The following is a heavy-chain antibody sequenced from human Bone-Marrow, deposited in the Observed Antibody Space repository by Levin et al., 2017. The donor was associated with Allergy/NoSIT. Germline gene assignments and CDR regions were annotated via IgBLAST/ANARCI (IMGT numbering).Heavy chain of an antibody. V-gene: IGHV3-30-3*01. CDR1: GFTFSSYA. CDR2: ISYDGSNK. CDR3: ARGSDIVVVVAATPYGY. J-gene: IGHJ4*02. D-gene: IGHD2-15*01. Sequence: GGSLRLSCAASGFTFSSYAMHWVRQAPGKGLEWVAVISYDGSNKYYADSVKGRFTISRDNSKNTLYLQMNSLRAEDTAVYYCARGSDIVVVVAATPYGYWGQGTLVTVSS.